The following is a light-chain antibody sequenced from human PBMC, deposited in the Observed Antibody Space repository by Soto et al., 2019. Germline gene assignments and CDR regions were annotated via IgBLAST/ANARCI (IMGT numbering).Light chain of an antibody. CDR1: QGIRTS. J-gene: IGKJ4*01. CDR2: TAS. CDR3: QHRHSYPVT. Sequence: DIPLTQSPSFLSASVGDRVTITCRASQGIRTSLAWYQQKAGKAPKLLIHTASTLQNGVPSRFSGSGSGTEFTLTISSLQPEDLATYYCQHRHSYPVTFGGGTNVEIK. V-gene: IGKV1-9*01.